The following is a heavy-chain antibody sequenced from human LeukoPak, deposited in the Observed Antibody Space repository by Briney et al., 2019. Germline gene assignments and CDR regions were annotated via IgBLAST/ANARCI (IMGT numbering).Heavy chain of an antibody. CDR3: ATDMGSGSQVWFDP. Sequence: ASVKVSCKASGYSFTYYYMHWVRQAPGQGLEWMGMISPGGGSTMYAQKFQGRVSMTRDMSTSTFYMELSSLRSEDTAIYYCATDMGSGSQVWFDPWGQGTLVTVSS. CDR1: GYSFTYYY. V-gene: IGHV1-46*01. J-gene: IGHJ5*02. CDR2: ISPGGGST. D-gene: IGHD3-10*01.